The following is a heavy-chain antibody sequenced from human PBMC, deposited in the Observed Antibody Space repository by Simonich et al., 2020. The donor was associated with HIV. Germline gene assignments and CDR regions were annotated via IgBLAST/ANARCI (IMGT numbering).Heavy chain of an antibody. V-gene: IGHV3-30*07. CDR2: ISYDGSNK. J-gene: IGHJ6*03. CDR1: GFTFSSYA. D-gene: IGHD6-19*01. CDR3: AREPRGGWSRYSYYYYLDV. Sequence: VQLVESGGGVVQPGRSLRLSCAASGFTFSSYAMHWVRQAPGKGLEWVAVISYDGSNKYYADSVKGRFTISRDNSKNTLYLQMNSLRAEDTAVYYWAREPRGGWSRYSYYYYLDVWGKGTTVTVSS.